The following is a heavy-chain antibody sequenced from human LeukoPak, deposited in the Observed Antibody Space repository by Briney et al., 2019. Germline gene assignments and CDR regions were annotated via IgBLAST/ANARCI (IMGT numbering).Heavy chain of an antibody. V-gene: IGHV3-64*01. J-gene: IGHJ6*03. D-gene: IGHD6-25*01. CDR2: ISSNGGST. Sequence: GGSLRLSCAASGFTFSSYAMHWVRQAPGKGVEYVSAISSNGGSTYYANSVKGRFTISRDNSKNTLYLQMGSLRAEDMAVYYCARDQSSGWDYYYYMDVWGKGTTVTISS. CDR3: ARDQSSGWDYYYYMDV. CDR1: GFTFSSYA.